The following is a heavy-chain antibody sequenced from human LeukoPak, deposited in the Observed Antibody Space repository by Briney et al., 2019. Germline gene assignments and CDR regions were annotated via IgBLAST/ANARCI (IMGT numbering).Heavy chain of an antibody. Sequence: SETLSLTCTVSGGSISSSSYYWGWIRQPPGKGLEWIGSIYYSGSTYYNPSLKSRVTISVDTSKNQFSLKLSSVTAADTAVYYCARYDSWSDGYFDYWGQGTLVTVSS. CDR2: IYYSGST. D-gene: IGHD3-3*01. CDR1: GGSISSSSYY. CDR3: ARYDSWSDGYFDY. J-gene: IGHJ4*02. V-gene: IGHV4-39*01.